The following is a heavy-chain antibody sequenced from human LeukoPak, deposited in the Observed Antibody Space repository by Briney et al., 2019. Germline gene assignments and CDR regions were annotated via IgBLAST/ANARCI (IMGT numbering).Heavy chain of an antibody. CDR2: IRYDGSNK. CDR3: AKGGWDYYDSSGYYYVY. CDR1: GFTFSSYG. J-gene: IGHJ4*02. Sequence: GGSLRLSCAASGFTFSSYGMHWVRQAPGKGLEWVAFIRYDGSNKYYADSVKGRFTISRDNSKNTLYLQMNSLRAEDTAVYYCAKGGWDYYDSSGYYYVYWGQGTLVTVSS. D-gene: IGHD3-22*01. V-gene: IGHV3-30*02.